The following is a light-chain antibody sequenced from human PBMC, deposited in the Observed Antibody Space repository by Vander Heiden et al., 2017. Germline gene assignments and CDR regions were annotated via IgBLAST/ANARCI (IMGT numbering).Light chain of an antibody. Sequence: SALTQPASVSGSPGPSITISCTGTSSDVGDYNYVSWYQQHPGKAPKLMIYEVSNRPSGVSNRFSGSKSGNTASLTISGLQAEDEADYYCSSYTSSSTLVFGGGTKLTVL. J-gene: IGLJ2*01. CDR3: SSYTSSSTLV. CDR2: EVS. V-gene: IGLV2-14*01. CDR1: SSDVGDYNY.